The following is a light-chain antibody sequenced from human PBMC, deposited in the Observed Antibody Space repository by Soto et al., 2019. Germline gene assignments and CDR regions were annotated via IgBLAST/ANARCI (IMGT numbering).Light chain of an antibody. Sequence: EIVMTQSPATLSVSPGERATLSRTASQSVTTNLAWYQQKPGQAPRLLIYGASTRATGVPARFSGSGSGTEFTLTICSLQSEDFAVYYCQQYNTWPRTFGQGTKVEIK. CDR1: QSVTTN. J-gene: IGKJ1*01. V-gene: IGKV3-15*01. CDR2: GAS. CDR3: QQYNTWPRT.